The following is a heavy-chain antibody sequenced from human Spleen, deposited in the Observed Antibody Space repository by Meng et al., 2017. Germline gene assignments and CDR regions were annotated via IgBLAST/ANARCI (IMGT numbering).Heavy chain of an antibody. V-gene: IGHV3-23*01. J-gene: IGHJ4*02. Sequence: GGSLRLSCAASGFSFNRHAMNWVRQAPGKGLEWVSAVSGSGDTTFYVDSVKGRFTISRDDAKNTVYLQMNSLRAEDTAVYYCARDADWVIFDHWGQGALVTVSS. CDR3: ARDADWVIFDH. CDR1: GFSFNRHA. D-gene: IGHD3-9*01. CDR2: VSGSGDTT.